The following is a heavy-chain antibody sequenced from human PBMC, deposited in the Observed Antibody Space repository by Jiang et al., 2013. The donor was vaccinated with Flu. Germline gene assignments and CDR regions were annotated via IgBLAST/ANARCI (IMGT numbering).Heavy chain of an antibody. CDR3: ARASSSGWYGDAFDI. V-gene: IGHV4-59*01. J-gene: IGHJ3*02. CDR2: IYYSGST. D-gene: IGHD6-19*01. Sequence: GLVKPSETLSLTCTVSGGSISSYYWSWIRQPPGKGLEWIGYIYYSGSTNYNPSLKSRVTISVDTSKNQFSLKLSSVTAADTAVYYCARASSSGWYGDAFDIWGQGTMVTVSS. CDR1: GGSISSYY.